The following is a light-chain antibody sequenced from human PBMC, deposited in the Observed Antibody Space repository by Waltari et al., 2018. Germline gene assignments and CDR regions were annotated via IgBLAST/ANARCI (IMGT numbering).Light chain of an antibody. CDR2: VNGDGSH. Sequence: QLVLTQPPSASASPGASVKLTCTLSSGHSDYGIAWHQQQPEKGPRFLMKVNGDGSHTKGDGITHRCSGSSSGAERYRTISSLQSEDEADYYCQTWGPDNNWVFGGGTKLTVL. J-gene: IGLJ3*02. CDR1: SGHSDYG. CDR3: QTWGPDNNWV. V-gene: IGLV4-69*02.